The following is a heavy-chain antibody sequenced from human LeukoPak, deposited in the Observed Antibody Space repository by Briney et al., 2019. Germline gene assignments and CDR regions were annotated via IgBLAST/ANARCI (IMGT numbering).Heavy chain of an antibody. D-gene: IGHD3-3*01. CDR1: GGSISSSIYY. CDR2: INHSGST. V-gene: IGHV4-39*07. CDR3: ARGTPYYDFWSGYYPYYFDY. Sequence: SETLSLTCTVSGGSISSSIYYWGWIRQPPGKGLEWIGEINHSGSTNYNPSLKSRVTISVDTSKNQFSLKLSSVTAADTAVYYCARGTPYYDFWSGYYPYYFDYWGQGTLVTVSS. J-gene: IGHJ4*02.